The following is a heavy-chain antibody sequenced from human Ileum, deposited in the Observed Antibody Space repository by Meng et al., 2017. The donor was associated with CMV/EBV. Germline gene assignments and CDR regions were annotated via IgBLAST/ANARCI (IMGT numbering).Heavy chain of an antibody. Sequence: RLSCAASGFTFNTYWMSWVRQAPGKGLEWVANIKEDGSDKYYVDSVEGRFTISKDNAKNALYLQMTSLRVEDTAVYYCARDSSGYDYWGQGALVTVSS. CDR3: ARDSSGYDY. J-gene: IGHJ4*02. CDR1: GFTFNTYW. V-gene: IGHV3-7*01. CDR2: IKEDGSDK. D-gene: IGHD3-22*01.